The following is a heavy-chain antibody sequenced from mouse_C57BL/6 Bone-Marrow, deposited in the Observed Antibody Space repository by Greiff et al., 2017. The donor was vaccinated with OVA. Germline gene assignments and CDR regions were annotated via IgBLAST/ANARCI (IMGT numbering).Heavy chain of an antibody. D-gene: IGHD1-1*01. J-gene: IGHJ4*01. V-gene: IGHV2-5*01. Sequence: QVHVKQSGPGLVQPSQSLSITCTVSGFSLTSYGVHWVRQSPGKGLEWLGVICRGGSTDYNADFMSRLSITKDNSKSQVFFKMNSLQADDTAIYYCAKGVLRFYYYAMDYWGQGTSVTVSS. CDR2: ICRGGST. CDR1: GFSLTSYG. CDR3: AKGVLRFYYYAMDY.